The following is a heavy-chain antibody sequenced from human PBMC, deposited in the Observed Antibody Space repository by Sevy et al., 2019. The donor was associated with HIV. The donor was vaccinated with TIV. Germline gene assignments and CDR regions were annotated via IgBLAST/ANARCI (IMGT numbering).Heavy chain of an antibody. CDR3: ARGIAVFPYYYYMDV. J-gene: IGHJ6*03. CDR1: GGSISSSNW. Sequence: SETLSLTCAVSGGSISSSNWWSWVRQPPGKGLEGIGEIYRSGSTNYNASLKSRVTISVDKSKNQFSLKLSSVTAADMAVYYCARGIAVFPYYYYMDVWGKGTTVTVSS. CDR2: IYRSGST. D-gene: IGHD6-19*01. V-gene: IGHV4-4*02.